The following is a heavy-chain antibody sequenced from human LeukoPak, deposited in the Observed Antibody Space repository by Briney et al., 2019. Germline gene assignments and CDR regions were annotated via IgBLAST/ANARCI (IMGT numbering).Heavy chain of an antibody. D-gene: IGHD6-19*01. J-gene: IGHJ5*02. CDR1: GGSFSGYY. V-gene: IGHV4-34*01. CDR3: ARVQNSSGYSFDP. CDR2: INHSGST. Sequence: PXETLSLTCAVYGGSFSGYYWSWIRQPPGKGLEWIGEINHSGSTNYNPSLKSRVTISVDKCKNQFSLKLSSVTAADTAVYYCARVQNSSGYSFDPWGQGTLVTVSS.